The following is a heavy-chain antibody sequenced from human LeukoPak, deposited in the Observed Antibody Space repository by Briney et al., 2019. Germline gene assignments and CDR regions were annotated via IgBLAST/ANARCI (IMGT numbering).Heavy chain of an antibody. V-gene: IGHV3-30-3*01. CDR1: GFALNSYA. CDR2: ISHDGSAQ. Sequence: PGRSLRLSCAVSGFALNSYATHWVRQAPGEGLEWEAFISHDGSAQSYADSVKGRFTISRGNSKNTLYLQMNSLRPEDTAVYYCARDLSGTYMVDYWGQGTLVTVSS. D-gene: IGHD1-26*01. J-gene: IGHJ4*02. CDR3: ARDLSGTYMVDY.